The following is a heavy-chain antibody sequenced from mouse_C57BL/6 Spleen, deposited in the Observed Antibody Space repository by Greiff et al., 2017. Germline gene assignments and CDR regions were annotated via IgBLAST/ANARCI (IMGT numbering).Heavy chain of an antibody. CDR3: ATKPLIYYYGSSFSWFAY. CDR1: GYSITSGYY. J-gene: IGHJ3*01. D-gene: IGHD1-1*01. CDR2: ISYDGSN. V-gene: IGHV3-6*01. Sequence: VQLKESGPGLVKPSQSLSLTCSVTGYSITSGYYWNWIRQFPGNKLEWMGYISYDGSNNYNPSLKNRISITRDTSKNQFFLKLNSVTTEDTATYYCATKPLIYYYGSSFSWFAYWGQGTLVTVSA.